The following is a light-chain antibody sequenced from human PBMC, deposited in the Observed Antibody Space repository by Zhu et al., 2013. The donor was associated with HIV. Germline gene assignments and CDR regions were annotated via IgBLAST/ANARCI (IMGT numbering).Light chain of an antibody. CDR2: GAS. CDR1: ENINSDF. CDR3: QQYATSPL. J-gene: IGKJ2*01. Sequence: EIVLTQAPGTLSLSLGERATLSCTSTENINSDFLAWYQLKPGQAPRLLIYGASTRATDIPDRFSGSGSGTDFTLTISGVEPEDCGLYYCQQYATSPLFGQGTKLQIK. V-gene: IGKV3-20*01.